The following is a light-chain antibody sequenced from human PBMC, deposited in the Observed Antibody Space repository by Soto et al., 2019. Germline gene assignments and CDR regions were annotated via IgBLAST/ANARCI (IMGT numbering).Light chain of an antibody. CDR2: EVS. J-gene: IGLJ3*02. Sequence: QSALTQPASVSGSPGQSITISCTGTSSDVGGYNYVSWYQQHPGKAPKLMIYEVSNRPSGVSNRFSGSKSGNTASLIISGLQAEDEADYYCSSYTSSSTLGVFGGGTKVTVL. V-gene: IGLV2-14*01. CDR1: SSDVGGYNY. CDR3: SSYTSSSTLGV.